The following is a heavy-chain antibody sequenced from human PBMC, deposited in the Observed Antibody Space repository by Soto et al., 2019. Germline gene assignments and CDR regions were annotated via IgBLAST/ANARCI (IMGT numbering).Heavy chain of an antibody. CDR3: ARGGGSPYHDHEFDY. Sequence: QVQLQESGPGLVKPSETLSLTCSVSGVSTSNHYWTWIRKPPGQGPEWIGCIYYRGPTNYNASLNSRSPISIDTSKNPLSLRLTSVTTADTAVYYCARGGGSPYHDHEFDYWGQGILVSVSS. CDR2: IYYRGPT. V-gene: IGHV4-59*11. J-gene: IGHJ4*02. CDR1: GVSTSNHY. D-gene: IGHD2-2*01.